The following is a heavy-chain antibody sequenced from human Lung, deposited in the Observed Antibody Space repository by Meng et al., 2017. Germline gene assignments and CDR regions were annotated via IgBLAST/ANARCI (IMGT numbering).Heavy chain of an antibody. Sequence: VELVESGAEVKKTGLSVKVACKDSGGTFRSYAISWVRQSPGQGLEWMGGIIPIFGTANYAQKFQGRVTITADESTSTAYMELSSLRSEDTAVYYCARKGYSSSSGNDYWGQGTLVTVSS. V-gene: IGHV1-69*01. CDR3: ARKGYSSSSGNDY. CDR1: GGTFRSYA. J-gene: IGHJ4*02. D-gene: IGHD6-6*01. CDR2: IIPIFGTA.